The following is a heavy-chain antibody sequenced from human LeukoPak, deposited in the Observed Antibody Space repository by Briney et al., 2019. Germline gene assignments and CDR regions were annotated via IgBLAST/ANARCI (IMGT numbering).Heavy chain of an antibody. CDR1: GFTFSSYS. D-gene: IGHD2-2*01. J-gene: IGHJ4*02. Sequence: GGSLRLSCAASGFTFSSYSMNWVRQAPGKGLEWVSSISSSSSYIYYADSVKGRFTISRDNAKNSLYLQMNSLRAEDTAVYYCAKAPHIVVVPAAAHFDYWGQGTLVTVSS. CDR3: AKAPHIVVVPAAAHFDY. V-gene: IGHV3-21*04. CDR2: ISSSSSYI.